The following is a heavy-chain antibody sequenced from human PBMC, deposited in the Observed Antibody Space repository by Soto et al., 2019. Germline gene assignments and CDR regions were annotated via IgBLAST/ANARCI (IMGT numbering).Heavy chain of an antibody. CDR1: GVTFDDYA. D-gene: IGHD6-19*01. J-gene: IGHJ4*02. Sequence: EVQLVESGGGLVQPGRSLRLSCAASGVTFDDYAMHWVRQAPGKGLEWVSGISWNSGSIGYADSVKGRFTISRDNAKNSLYLQMNSLRAEDTALYYCAKDTGIAVAGTFTPFDYWGQGTLVTVSS. CDR2: ISWNSGSI. V-gene: IGHV3-9*01. CDR3: AKDTGIAVAGTFTPFDY.